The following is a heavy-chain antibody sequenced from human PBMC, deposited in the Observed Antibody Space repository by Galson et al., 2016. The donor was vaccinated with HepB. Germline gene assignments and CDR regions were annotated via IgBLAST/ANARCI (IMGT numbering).Heavy chain of an antibody. V-gene: IGHV3-11*06. Sequence: SLRLSCAASGFSFSDFYMNWLRQAPGKGLEWISYISSSGRNSDYADSVKGRITIARDNAKNSLELQMDALRVEDTAVYDCARRPQFTFSWQSHYYSMDAWGQGATVSVSS. CDR3: ARRPQFTFSWQSHYYSMDA. D-gene: IGHD6-13*01. CDR2: ISSSGRNS. J-gene: IGHJ6*02. CDR1: GFSFSDFY.